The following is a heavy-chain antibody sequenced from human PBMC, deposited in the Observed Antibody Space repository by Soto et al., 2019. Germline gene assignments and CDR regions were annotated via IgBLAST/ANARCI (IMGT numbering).Heavy chain of an antibody. J-gene: IGHJ6*02. Sequence: QLQLQESGPGLVKPSETLSLTCTVSGGSISSSSYYWGWIRQPPGKGLEWIGSIYYSGSTYYNPSLKSRVTISVDTSKNQCSLKLSSVTAADTAVYYCARRVRIAAAGDYYYGMDVWGQGTTVTVSS. CDR1: GGSISSSSYY. V-gene: IGHV4-39*01. CDR3: ARRVRIAAAGDYYYGMDV. CDR2: IYYSGST. D-gene: IGHD6-13*01.